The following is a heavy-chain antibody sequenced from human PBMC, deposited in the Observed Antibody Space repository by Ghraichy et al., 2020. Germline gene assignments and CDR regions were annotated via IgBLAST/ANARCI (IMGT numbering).Heavy chain of an antibody. J-gene: IGHJ6*02. CDR2: ISSSSSTI. Sequence: GGSLRLSCAASGFTFSSYSMNWVRQAPGKGLEWVSYISSSSSTIYYADSVKGRFTISRDNAKNSLYLQMNSLRAEDTAVYYCARGLKTGRPTTYYYNGMDVWGHGTTVTVSS. CDR3: ARGLKTGRPTTYYYNGMDV. V-gene: IGHV3-48*01. CDR1: GFTFSSYS. D-gene: IGHD1-1*01.